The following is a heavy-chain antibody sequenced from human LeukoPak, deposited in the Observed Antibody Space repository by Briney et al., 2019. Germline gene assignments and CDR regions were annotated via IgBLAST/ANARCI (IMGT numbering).Heavy chain of an antibody. D-gene: IGHD2-2*01. J-gene: IGHJ4*02. CDR2: IYYSGST. CDR3: ARRMPYCSSTSCHRYYFDY. V-gene: IGHV4-39*01. CDR1: GGSFSSYY. Sequence: SETLSLTCAVYGGSFSSYYWGWIRQPPGKGLEWIGSIYYSGSTYYNPSLKSRVTISVDTSKNQFSLKLSSVTAADTAVYYCARRMPYCSSTSCHRYYFDYWGQGTLVTVSS.